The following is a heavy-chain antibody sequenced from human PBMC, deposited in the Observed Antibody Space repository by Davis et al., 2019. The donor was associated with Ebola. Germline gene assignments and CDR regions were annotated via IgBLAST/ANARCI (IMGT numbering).Heavy chain of an antibody. D-gene: IGHD3-22*01. CDR1: GGSVSSGGYY. V-gene: IGHV4-31*03. J-gene: IGHJ3*02. CDR3: ARDRGYYENQEDAFDI. CDR2: IYYSGST. Sequence: PSETLSLTCTVSGGSVSSGGYYWSWIRQHPGKGLEWIGYIYYSGSTYYNPSLKSRVTISVDTSKNQFSLKLSSVTAADTAVYYCARDRGYYENQEDAFDIWGQGTMVTVSS.